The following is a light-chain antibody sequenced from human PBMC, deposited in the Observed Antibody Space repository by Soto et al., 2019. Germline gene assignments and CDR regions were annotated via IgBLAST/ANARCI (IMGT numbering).Light chain of an antibody. CDR1: QSISIY. CDR2: GAS. V-gene: IGKV1-39*01. Sequence: DIPMTQSPSSLSASVGDRVTITCRASQSISIYLNWYQLQPGKAPNLLLYGASYLKSGGPTRFSGSGSGTDFTLTISSLQPEDFAIYYCQQTYTTPAITFGQGTRLEI. CDR3: QQTYTTPAIT. J-gene: IGKJ5*01.